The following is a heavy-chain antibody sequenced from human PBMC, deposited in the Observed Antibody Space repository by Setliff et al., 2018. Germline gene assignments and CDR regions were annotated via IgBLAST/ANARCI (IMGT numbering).Heavy chain of an antibody. CDR2: IIPILGIT. CDR3: AGTDAYFAGDCSLS. Sequence: SVKVSCKASGGAFSTYSLSWVRQAPGQGFEWVGRIIPILGITNYAQRFQGRVTITADDSTSTIYMDVSSLRAKDTATYSCAGTDAYFAGDCSLSWGQGTLVTVSS. V-gene: IGHV1-69*13. D-gene: IGHD2-21*02. CDR1: GGAFSTYS. J-gene: IGHJ5*02.